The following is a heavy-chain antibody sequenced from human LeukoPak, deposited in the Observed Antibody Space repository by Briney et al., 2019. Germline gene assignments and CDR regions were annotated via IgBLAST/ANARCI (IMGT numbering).Heavy chain of an antibody. CDR1: GGSISSY. D-gene: IGHD3-10*01. V-gene: IGHV4-4*07. CDR3: ARDSGTTGEVRFDP. CDR2: NYGSGST. Sequence: SETLSLTCTVSGGSISSYWSWIRQPAGKGLEWIGRNYGSGSTNYNPSLKSRVTMSLDTSKNQFSLKLSSVTAADTAVYYCARDSGTTGEVRFDPWGQGTLVTVSS. J-gene: IGHJ5*02.